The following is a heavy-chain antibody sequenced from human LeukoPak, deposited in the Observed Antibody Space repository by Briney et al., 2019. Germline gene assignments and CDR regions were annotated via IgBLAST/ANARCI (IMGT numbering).Heavy chain of an antibody. CDR3: ARVEDSSGWEDFDY. CDR1: GYTFTGYY. CDR2: INPNSGGT. V-gene: IGHV1-2*02. Sequence: ASVKVSCKASGYTFTGYYMHWVRQAPGRGLEWMGWINPNSGGTNYAQKFQGRVTMTRDTSISTAYMELSRLRSDDTAVYYCARVEDSSGWEDFDYWGQGTLVTVSS. D-gene: IGHD6-19*01. J-gene: IGHJ4*02.